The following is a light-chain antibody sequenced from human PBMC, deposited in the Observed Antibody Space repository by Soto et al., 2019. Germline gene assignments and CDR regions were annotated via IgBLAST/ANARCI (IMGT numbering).Light chain of an antibody. CDR2: GAS. CDR3: QQYNNWPPTWT. V-gene: IGKV3-15*01. CDR1: QSVSSSY. Sequence: EIVLTQSPGTLSLSPGERATLSCRASQSVSSSYLAWYQQKPGQAPRLLIYGASTRATGIPTRFSGSGSGTEFTLTISSLQSEDFAVYYCQQYNNWPPTWTLGQGTKVDIK. J-gene: IGKJ1*01.